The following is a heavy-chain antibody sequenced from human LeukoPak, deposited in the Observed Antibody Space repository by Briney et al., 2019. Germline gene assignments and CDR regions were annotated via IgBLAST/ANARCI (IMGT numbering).Heavy chain of an antibody. CDR2: ISWGGSRI. CDR3: VKEGPELSLHP. V-gene: IGHV3-43D*03. D-gene: IGHD3-10*01. J-gene: IGHJ5*02. CDR1: GFKFVDYA. Sequence: PGGSLRLSCATSGFKFVDYAMYWVRQAPGKGLGWVSHISWGGSRINYAESVKGRFTISRDSRKSSVYLQMNSLGVEDSGLYYCVKEGPELSLHPWGQGTLVTVSS.